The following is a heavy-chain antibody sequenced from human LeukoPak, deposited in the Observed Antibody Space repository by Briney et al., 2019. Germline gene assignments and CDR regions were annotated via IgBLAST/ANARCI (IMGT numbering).Heavy chain of an antibody. CDR1: GDSINNTYF. CDR3: VREVRYHDDSGYPDS. CDR2: IDQGGNT. D-gene: IGHD3-22*01. V-gene: IGHV4-38-2*02. J-gene: IGHJ4*02. Sequence: PSETLSLTCDVFGDSINNTYFWGWIRRPPGKGLQWIGSIDQGGNTYFESSLKGRVYSSVDTSKNQFSLTLTPVTDADTAIYHCVREVRYHDDSGYPDSWGQGTLVIVSS.